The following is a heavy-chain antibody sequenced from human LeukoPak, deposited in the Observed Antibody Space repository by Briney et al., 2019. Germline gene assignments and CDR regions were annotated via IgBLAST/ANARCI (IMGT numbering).Heavy chain of an antibody. D-gene: IGHD3-10*01. J-gene: IGHJ4*02. Sequence: PSETLSLTCTVSGGSISSSSYYWGWIRQPPGKGLEWIGEINHSGSTNYNPSLKSRVTISVDTSKNQFSLKLSSVTAADTAVYYCARTRITMVRGVRHFDYWGQGTLVTVSS. CDR2: INHSGST. CDR3: ARTRITMVRGVRHFDY. CDR1: GGSISSSSYY. V-gene: IGHV4-39*07.